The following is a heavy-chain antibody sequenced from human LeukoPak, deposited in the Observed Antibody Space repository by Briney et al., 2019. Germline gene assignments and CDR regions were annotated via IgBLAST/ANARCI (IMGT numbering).Heavy chain of an antibody. CDR2: IYYSGTT. V-gene: IGHV4-59*12. D-gene: IGHD6-13*01. Sequence: SETLSLTCTVSGVSISRYYWSWIRQPPGKGLEWIGYIYYSGTTKYNPSLTSRVTISVDTSKNQFSLKLSSVTAADTAVYYCASQYSSSWYYFDYWGQGTLVTVSS. CDR1: GVSISRYY. J-gene: IGHJ4*02. CDR3: ASQYSSSWYYFDY.